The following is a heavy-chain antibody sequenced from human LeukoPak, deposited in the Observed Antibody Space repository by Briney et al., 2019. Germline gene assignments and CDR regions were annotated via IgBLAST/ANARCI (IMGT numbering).Heavy chain of an antibody. CDR1: GFTFSSYS. D-gene: IGHD3-3*01. Sequence: GGSLRLSCAASGFTFSSYSMNWVRQAPGKGLEWVSSISSSSSYIYYADSVKGRFTISRDNAKNSLYLQVNSLRAEDTAVYYCARDSAGVVSGAFDIWGQATMVTVSS. J-gene: IGHJ3*02. V-gene: IGHV3-21*01. CDR2: ISSSSSYI. CDR3: ARDSAGVVSGAFDI.